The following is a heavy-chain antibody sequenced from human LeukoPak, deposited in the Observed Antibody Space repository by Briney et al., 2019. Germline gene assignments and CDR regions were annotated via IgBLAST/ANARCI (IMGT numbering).Heavy chain of an antibody. CDR2: IYSGGST. CDR3: ASLVVGYY. CDR1: GFTVSSNY. V-gene: IGHV3-66*01. Sequence: GGSLRLSCAASGFTVSSNYMSWVRQAPGKGLEWVSVIYSGGSTYYADSVKGRFTISRDNAKNSLYLQMNSLRAEDTAVYYCASLVVGYYWGQGTLVTVSS. J-gene: IGHJ4*02. D-gene: IGHD3-22*01.